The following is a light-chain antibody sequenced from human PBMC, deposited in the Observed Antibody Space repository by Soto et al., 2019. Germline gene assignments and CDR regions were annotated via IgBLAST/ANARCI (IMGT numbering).Light chain of an antibody. CDR3: QQRGHWPPWT. CDR2: DAS. V-gene: IGKV3-11*01. J-gene: IGKJ1*01. CDR1: QSVSSY. Sequence: EIVLTQSPATLSLSPGERATLSCRASQSVSSYLAWYQQKPGQAPRLLIYDASNRATGIPARFSGSGSGTDFTLTISSLEPEDFAVYYCQQRGHWPPWTFGQGTKGEIK.